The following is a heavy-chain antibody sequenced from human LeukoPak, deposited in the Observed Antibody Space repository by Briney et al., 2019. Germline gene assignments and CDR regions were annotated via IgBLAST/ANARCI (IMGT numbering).Heavy chain of an antibody. V-gene: IGHV3-21*01. D-gene: IGHD6-13*01. CDR2: ISGSSSHI. J-gene: IGHJ4*02. Sequence: GGSLRLSCAASGFTFSRYSMNWVRQAPGKGLEWVSSISGSSSHIYYADSVTGRFTVSRDNAKNSLYLQMNSLRAEDTAVYYCARDLSSSWLSTDYWGQGTLVTVSS. CDR3: ARDLSSSWLSTDY. CDR1: GFTFSRYS.